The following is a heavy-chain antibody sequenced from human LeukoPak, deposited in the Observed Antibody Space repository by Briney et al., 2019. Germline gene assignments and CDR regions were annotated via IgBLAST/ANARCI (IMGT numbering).Heavy chain of an antibody. CDR2: ISGSGGST. J-gene: IGHJ4*02. D-gene: IGHD6-19*01. CDR1: GFTFSSYA. V-gene: IGHV3-23*01. Sequence: QPGGSLRLSCAASGFTFSSYAMSWVRQAPGKGLEWVSAISGSGGSTYYADSVKGRFTISRDNSKNTLYLQMNSLRAEDTAVYYCAKIIYPYSSGWSYFDYWGQGTLVTVSS. CDR3: AKIIYPYSSGWSYFDY.